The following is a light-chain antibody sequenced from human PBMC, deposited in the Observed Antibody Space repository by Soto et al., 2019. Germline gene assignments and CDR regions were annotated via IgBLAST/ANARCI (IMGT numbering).Light chain of an antibody. J-gene: IGLJ1*01. CDR2: GNT. Sequence: QSVLTQPPSVSGAPGQRVSISCTGSSTNIGAGYGVHWYQQRPGTAPKLLIVGNTIRPSGVPDRFSASRSGDTATLTISRVDAGDEADYYCQVWASTAEFFVFGSGTKVTVL. CDR3: QVWASTAEFFV. V-gene: IGLV1-40*01. CDR1: STNIGAGYG.